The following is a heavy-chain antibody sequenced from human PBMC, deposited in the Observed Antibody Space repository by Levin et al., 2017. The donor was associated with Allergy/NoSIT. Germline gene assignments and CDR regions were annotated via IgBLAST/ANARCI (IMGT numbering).Heavy chain of an antibody. J-gene: IGHJ3*02. CDR3: ARDNIGLPDAFDI. CDR2: ISWNSGSI. V-gene: IGHV3-9*01. Sequence: SCAASGFTFDDYAMHWVRQAPGKGLEWVSGISWNSGSIGYADSGKGRFTISRDNAKNSLYLQMNSLRTEDTALYYCARDNIGLPDAFDIWGQGTMVIVSS. CDR1: GFTFDDYA. D-gene: IGHD3-10*01.